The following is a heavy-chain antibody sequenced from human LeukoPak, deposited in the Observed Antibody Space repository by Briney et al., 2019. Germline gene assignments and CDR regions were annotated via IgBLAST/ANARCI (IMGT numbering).Heavy chain of an antibody. CDR2: IGTSSSTLI. V-gene: IGHV3-21*01. Sequence: GGSLRLSCAASGFTFSSYSMNWVRQAPGKGLEWVSSIGTSSSTLIYYADSVKGRFTISRDNAKNSLSLQMNSLRGEDTAVYYCAREGPVDCSSTSCYADYWGQGTLVTVSS. CDR3: AREGPVDCSSTSCYADY. D-gene: IGHD2-2*01. J-gene: IGHJ4*02. CDR1: GFTFSSYS.